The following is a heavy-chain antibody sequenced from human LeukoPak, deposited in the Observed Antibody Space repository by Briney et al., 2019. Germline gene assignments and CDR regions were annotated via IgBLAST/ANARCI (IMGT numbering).Heavy chain of an antibody. V-gene: IGHV3-48*03. CDR2: IDSGSTT. Sequence: GGSLRLSCAASGFTFSTYEMNWVRQAPGKGLGWVSYIDSGSTTYYADSVRGRFTISRDNSKNSLYLQMNSLRAEDTAVYYCARDRGVYGGNSYRFDYWGQGTLVTVSS. CDR3: ARDRGVYGGNSYRFDY. D-gene: IGHD4-23*01. CDR1: GFTFSTYE. J-gene: IGHJ4*02.